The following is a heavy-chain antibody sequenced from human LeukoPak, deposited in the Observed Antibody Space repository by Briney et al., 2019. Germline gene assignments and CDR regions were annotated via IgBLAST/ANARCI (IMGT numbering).Heavy chain of an antibody. CDR2: TIPIFGTA. CDR3: ARTDGSGSYYYYMDV. Sequence: ASVTVSCKPSGGTFSIYAISWGRQAPGQGLEWMGGTIPIFGTANYAQKFQGRVTITADESTSTAYMELSSLRSEDTAVYYCARTDGSGSYYYYMDVWGKGTTVTVSS. D-gene: IGHD3-10*01. V-gene: IGHV1-69*13. J-gene: IGHJ6*03. CDR1: GGTFSIYA.